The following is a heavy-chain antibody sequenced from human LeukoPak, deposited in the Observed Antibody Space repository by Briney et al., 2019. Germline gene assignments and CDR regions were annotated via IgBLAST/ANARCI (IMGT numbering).Heavy chain of an antibody. Sequence: GGSLRLSCAASGFTFSSYEMNWVRQAPGKGLEWVSYISSSGSTIYYADSVKGRFTVSRDNAKNSLYLQMNSLRAEDTAVHYCARVRSHNYYDTWLDPWGQGTLVTVSS. V-gene: IGHV3-48*03. J-gene: IGHJ5*02. CDR2: ISSSGSTI. CDR3: ARVRSHNYYDTWLDP. D-gene: IGHD3-22*01. CDR1: GFTFSSYE.